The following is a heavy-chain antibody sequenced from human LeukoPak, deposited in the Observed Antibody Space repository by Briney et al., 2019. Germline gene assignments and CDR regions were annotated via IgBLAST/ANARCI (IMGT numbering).Heavy chain of an antibody. J-gene: IGHJ3*02. CDR3: ARAKYDSSGYYYSGFDI. Sequence: GGSLRLSCAASGFTFSNYYMGWIRQAPGKGLEWVSYITSSGSSIYYADSVKGRFTMSRDNAKKSLYLQMNSLRAEDTAVYYCARAKYDSSGYYYSGFDIWGQGTMVTVSS. CDR2: ITSSGSSI. CDR1: GFTFSNYY. D-gene: IGHD3-22*01. V-gene: IGHV3-11*04.